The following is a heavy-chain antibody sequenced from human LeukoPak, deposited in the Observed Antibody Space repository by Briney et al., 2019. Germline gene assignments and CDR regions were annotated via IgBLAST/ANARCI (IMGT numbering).Heavy chain of an antibody. J-gene: IGHJ1*01. V-gene: IGHV1-69*04. CDR3: ARGPGRIYYDSTPGDFEYFQH. D-gene: IGHD3-22*01. CDR2: IIPILGIA. Sequence: ASVKVSCKASGGTFSSYAISWVRQAPGQGLEWMGRIIPILGIANYAQKFQGRVTITADKSTSTAYMELSSLRSEDTAVYYCARGPGRIYYDSTPGDFEYFQHWGQGTLVTVSS. CDR1: GGTFSSYA.